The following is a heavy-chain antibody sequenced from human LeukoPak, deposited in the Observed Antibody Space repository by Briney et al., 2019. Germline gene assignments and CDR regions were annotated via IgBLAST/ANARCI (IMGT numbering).Heavy chain of an antibody. J-gene: IGHJ4*02. Sequence: SQTLSLTCAISGDSVSSTNTAWNWIRQSPSRGLEWLGRTYCRSKWYTDYAVSVKSRITINPDTSKNQFSLQLNSLTPEDTAVYYCARGWGFDFWGQGTLVTVSS. CDR3: ARGWGFDF. D-gene: IGHD7-27*01. V-gene: IGHV6-1*01. CDR1: GDSVSSTNTA. CDR2: TYCRSKWYT.